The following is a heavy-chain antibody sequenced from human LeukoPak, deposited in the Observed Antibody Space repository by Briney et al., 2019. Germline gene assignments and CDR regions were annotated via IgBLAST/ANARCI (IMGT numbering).Heavy chain of an antibody. Sequence: SETLSLTCTASGGSISSSSYFWGWIRQPPGKGLEWIGSIYYSGSTYYNPSLKSRVTISVDTSKNQFSLKLTSVTASDTAVYYCARHRFGGFYYFDYWGQGTLVTVSS. CDR1: GGSISSSSYF. J-gene: IGHJ4*02. V-gene: IGHV4-39*01. CDR3: ARHRFGGFYYFDY. D-gene: IGHD3-10*01. CDR2: IYYSGST.